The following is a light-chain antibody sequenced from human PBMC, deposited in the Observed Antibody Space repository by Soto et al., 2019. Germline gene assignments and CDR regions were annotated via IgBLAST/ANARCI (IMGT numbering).Light chain of an antibody. J-gene: IGKJ1*01. Sequence: EIVLTQSPGTLSVSTGERATLSCRASQSVSTNLAWYQHKPGQAPRLLISGASTRATGLPARFSGSGSGTEFTLTISSLQPEDFASYFCLQHNAYPWTFGQGTKVDIK. CDR3: LQHNAYPWT. CDR2: GAS. CDR1: QSVSTN. V-gene: IGKV3-15*01.